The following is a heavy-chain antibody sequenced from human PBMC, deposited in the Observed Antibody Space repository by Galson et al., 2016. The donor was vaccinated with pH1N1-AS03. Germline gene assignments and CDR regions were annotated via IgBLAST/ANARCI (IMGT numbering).Heavy chain of an antibody. CDR3: ARSEGITLVDDGGCDS. CDR1: GDSVIGGSHY. CDR2: IYYNGAT. J-gene: IGHJ3*02. Sequence: SETLSLTCTVSGDSVIGGSHYWNWVRQPPGKGLEWIAYIYYNGATKYNPSLQSRVTISVDSSKNQFALKLTSVTAADTAVYFCARSEGITLVDDGGCDSWGRGTMVTVAS. D-gene: IGHD3-16*01. V-gene: IGHV4-61*01.